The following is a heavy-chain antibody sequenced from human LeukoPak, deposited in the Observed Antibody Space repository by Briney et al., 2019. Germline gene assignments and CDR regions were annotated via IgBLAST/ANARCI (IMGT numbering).Heavy chain of an antibody. Sequence: SDTLSLTCTVSAGSISSDYWSWIRQPPGPGLEWIGYIYDSGSTDYNPSLKSRVSISVDTSKNPFSLKLSSVTAADTGVYYCARLARGNRYVPYDCGGEGTRVTVS. CDR2: IYDSGST. J-gene: IGHJ4*02. CDR1: AGSISSDY. V-gene: IGHV4-59*08. CDR3: ARLARGNRYVPYDC. D-gene: IGHD5-18*01.